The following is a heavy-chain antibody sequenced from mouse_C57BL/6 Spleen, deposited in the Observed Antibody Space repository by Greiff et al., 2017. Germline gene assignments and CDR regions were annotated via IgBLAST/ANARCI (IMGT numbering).Heavy chain of an antibody. D-gene: IGHD6-1*01. CDR2: IYPGDGDT. CDR1: GYAFSSYW. CDR3: ARSAAFDY. Sequence: LQESGAELVKPGASVKISCKASGYAFSSYWMNWVKQRPGKGLEWIGQIYPGDGDTNYNGKCKGKATMTADKSSSTAYMHLSSLTSEASAVYFCARSAAFDYWGQGTTLTVSS. V-gene: IGHV1-80*01. J-gene: IGHJ2*01.